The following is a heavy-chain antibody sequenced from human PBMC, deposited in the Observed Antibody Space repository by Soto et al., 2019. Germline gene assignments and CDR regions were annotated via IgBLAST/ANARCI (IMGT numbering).Heavy chain of an antibody. CDR2: IKSKTDDGTT. Sequence: EVQLVESGGGLVKPGGSLRLSCAASGLTFSNAWMSWVRQAPGKGLEWVGRIKSKTDDGTTDYAAPVKGRFTISRDDSKNTLYLQMNSLKTEDTAVYFCTTGGHYFGDWGQGTLVTVSS. J-gene: IGHJ4*02. D-gene: IGHD3-10*01. CDR1: GLTFSNAW. V-gene: IGHV3-15*01. CDR3: TTGGHYFGD.